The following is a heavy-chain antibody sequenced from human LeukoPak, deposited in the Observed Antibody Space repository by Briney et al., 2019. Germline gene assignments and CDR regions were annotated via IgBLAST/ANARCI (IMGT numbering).Heavy chain of an antibody. D-gene: IGHD3-22*01. J-gene: IGHJ4*02. V-gene: IGHV4-34*01. CDR1: GGSFSGYY. CDR2: INHSGST. CDR3: ARQSYYDSSGYYYVPGPFDY. Sequence: SETLSLTCAVYGGSFSGYYWSWIRQPPGKGLEWIGEINHSGSTNYNPSLKSRGTISVDTSKNQFSLKLSSVTAADTAVYYCARQSYYDSSGYYYVPGPFDYWGQGTLVTVSS.